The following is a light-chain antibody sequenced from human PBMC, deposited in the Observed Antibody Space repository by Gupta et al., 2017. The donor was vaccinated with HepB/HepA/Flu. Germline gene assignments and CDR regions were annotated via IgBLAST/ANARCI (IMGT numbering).Light chain of an antibody. J-gene: IGLJ1*01. Sequence: QSVLTQPPSVSAAPGQKVTISFSGSRSNMGRNFVSWYQQLPGAAPKLLSYENNKRPSGIPYRFSGCKCGTTSTLGITGLQTGDEDDYYCATGENNLNAGGVFGTGTKVTVL. CDR3: ATGENNLNAGGV. CDR1: RSNMGRNF. V-gene: IGLV1-51*02. CDR2: ENN.